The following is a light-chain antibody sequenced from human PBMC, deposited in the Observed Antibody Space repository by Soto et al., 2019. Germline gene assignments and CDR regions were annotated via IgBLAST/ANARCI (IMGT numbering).Light chain of an antibody. Sequence: QSALTQPASVSGSPGQSITISCTGTSSDVGAYNYVSWYQHPPGKAPKLMIYDVSSRPSGISHRFSGSKSGSMASLTISGPQAEDEADYYCTSYTSGATLILGGGTKLTVL. CDR2: DVS. CDR1: SSDVGAYNY. V-gene: IGLV2-14*03. J-gene: IGLJ2*01. CDR3: TSYTSGATLI.